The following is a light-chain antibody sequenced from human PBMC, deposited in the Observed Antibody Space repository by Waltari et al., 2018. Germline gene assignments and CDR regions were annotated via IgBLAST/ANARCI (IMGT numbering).Light chain of an antibody. V-gene: IGKV2-30*02. CDR3: MQGTLPYT. CDR2: KVS. Sequence: DVVMTQSPLSLPVTLGQPASISCRSSQSLVHSDGTTYLNWFQQRPGQSPRRLIYKVSNQEAGVPDRFSGSGSGSDFTLKISRVEADDVGVYYGMQGTLPYTFGQGTKLEIK. J-gene: IGKJ2*01. CDR1: QSLVHSDGTTY.